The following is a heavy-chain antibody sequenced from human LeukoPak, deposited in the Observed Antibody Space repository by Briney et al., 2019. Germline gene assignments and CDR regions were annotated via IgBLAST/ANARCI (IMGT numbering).Heavy chain of an antibody. J-gene: IGHJ4*02. Sequence: QASETLSLTCAVYGGSFSGYYWSWIRQPPGKGLEWIGEINHSGSTNYNPSLKSRVTISVDTSKNQFSLKLSSVTAADTAVYYCASTCIAAAGSCGGSFDYWGQGTLVTVSS. CDR1: GGSFSGYY. CDR3: ASTCIAAAGSCGGSFDY. D-gene: IGHD6-13*01. V-gene: IGHV4-34*01. CDR2: INHSGST.